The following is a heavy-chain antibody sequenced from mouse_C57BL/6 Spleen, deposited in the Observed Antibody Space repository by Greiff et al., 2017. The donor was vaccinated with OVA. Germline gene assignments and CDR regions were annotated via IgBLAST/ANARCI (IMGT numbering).Heavy chain of an antibody. CDR2: IYPGSGST. J-gene: IGHJ4*01. Sequence: QVQLQQSGAELVKPGASAKMSCKASGYTFTSYWITWVKQRPGQGLEWIGDIYPGSGSTNYNEKFKSKATLTVDTSSSTAYMQLSSLTSEDSAVYYCARGSSWSYAMDYWGQGTSVTVSS. CDR1: GYTFTSYW. V-gene: IGHV1-55*01. CDR3: ARGSSWSYAMDY. D-gene: IGHD1-1*01.